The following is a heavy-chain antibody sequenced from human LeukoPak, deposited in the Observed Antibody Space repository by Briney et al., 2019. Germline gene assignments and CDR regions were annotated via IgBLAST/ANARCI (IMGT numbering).Heavy chain of an antibody. CDR3: ARDALVSRRVDYYYYYMDV. CDR2: IIPIFGTA. CDR1: GGTFSSYA. V-gene: IGHV1-69*05. J-gene: IGHJ6*03. D-gene: IGHD2-21*01. Sequence: SVKVSCKASGGTFSSYAISWVRQAPGQGLEWMGRIIPIFGTANYAQKFQGRVTITTDESTSTAYMELSSLRSEDTAVYYCARDALVSRRVDYYYYYMDVWGKGTTVTVSS.